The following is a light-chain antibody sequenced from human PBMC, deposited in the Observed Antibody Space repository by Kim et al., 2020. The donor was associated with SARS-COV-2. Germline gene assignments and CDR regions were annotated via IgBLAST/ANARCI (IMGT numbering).Light chain of an antibody. Sequence: SASVGDGVTITCRASQGINRDLAWYQQRPGKVPKVLIYGASTLQSGVPSRFSGGGSGTDFTLTISGLQPEDVATYYCQKYISAPWTFGQGTKLEI. V-gene: IGKV1-27*01. CDR3: QKYISAPWT. J-gene: IGKJ1*01. CDR2: GAS. CDR1: QGINRD.